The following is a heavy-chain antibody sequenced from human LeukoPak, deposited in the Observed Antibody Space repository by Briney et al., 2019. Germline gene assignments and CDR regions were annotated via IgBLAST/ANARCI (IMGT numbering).Heavy chain of an antibody. CDR1: GGTFSSYA. Sequence: SVKVSCKASGGTFSSYAISWVRQAPGQGLEWMGGIIPIFGTANYAQKFQGRVTITADKSTSTAYMELSSLRSEDAAVYYCARDKLKDAFDIWGQGTMVTVSS. J-gene: IGHJ3*02. CDR2: IIPIFGTA. CDR3: ARDKLKDAFDI. V-gene: IGHV1-69*06. D-gene: IGHD1-26*01.